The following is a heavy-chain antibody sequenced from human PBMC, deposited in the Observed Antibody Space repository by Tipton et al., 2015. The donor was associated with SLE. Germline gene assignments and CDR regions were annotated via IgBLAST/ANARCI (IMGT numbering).Heavy chain of an antibody. D-gene: IGHD2-21*02. CDR3: ARALVTGVVWLDDCYFDL. CDR2: IYTGGNI. CDR1: GGSISRYY. J-gene: IGHJ2*01. Sequence: TLSLTCTVSGGSISRYYWGWIRQPAGKGLEWIGRIYTGGNIKYNPSLESRVSMSLDTSKNQFSLKLSSVTAADTAVYYCARALVTGVVWLDDCYFDLWGRGTLVTVSS. V-gene: IGHV4-4*07.